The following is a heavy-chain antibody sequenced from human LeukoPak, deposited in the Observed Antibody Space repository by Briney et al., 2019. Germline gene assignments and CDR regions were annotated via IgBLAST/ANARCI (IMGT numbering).Heavy chain of an antibody. Sequence: ASVKVSCKASGYTFTSYVISWVRQAPGQGLEWMGWISAYNGNTNCAQKLQGRVTMTTDTSTSTAYMELRSLRSDDTAVYYCSRDLSRGWGSFFDYWGQGTLVTVSS. CDR3: SRDLSRGWGSFFDY. D-gene: IGHD3-16*01. CDR2: ISAYNGNT. CDR1: GYTFTSYV. V-gene: IGHV1-18*01. J-gene: IGHJ4*02.